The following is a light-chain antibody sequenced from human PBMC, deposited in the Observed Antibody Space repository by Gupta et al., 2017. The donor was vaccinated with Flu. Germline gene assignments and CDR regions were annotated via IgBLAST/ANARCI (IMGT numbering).Light chain of an antibody. J-gene: IGKJ3*01. CDR2: DAS. Sequence: DIQITQSPYSLSASVGDRVTITCQASQEISKYLNWYQQKPGKAPKLLIYDASNGETGVPSRFSGSGSGTDFTFTISSLQPEDIATYYCQQENNLPFTFGHGTKVDIK. CDR1: QEISKY. V-gene: IGKV1-33*01. CDR3: QQENNLPFT.